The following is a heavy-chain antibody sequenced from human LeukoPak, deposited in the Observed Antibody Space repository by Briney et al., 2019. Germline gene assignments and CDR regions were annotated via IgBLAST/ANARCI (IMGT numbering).Heavy chain of an antibody. J-gene: IGHJ6*02. V-gene: IGHV3-30*04. Sequence: GGSLRLSCAASGFTFSTYAPHWVRQSPGKGLEWVAVMSFDGITTYYADSVNGRFTVSSDPSKNTLYLQMNTLRVDDTAIYFCARGINDENYFSYALDVWGRGTTVTVSS. CDR3: ARGINDENYFSYALDV. D-gene: IGHD2-8*01. CDR1: GFTFSTYA. CDR2: MSFDGITT.